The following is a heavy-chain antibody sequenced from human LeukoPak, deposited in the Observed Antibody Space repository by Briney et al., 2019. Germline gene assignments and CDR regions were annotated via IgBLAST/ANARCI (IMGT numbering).Heavy chain of an antibody. CDR3: ARGGSPRGFLGY. V-gene: IGHV3-23*01. Sequence: GGSLRLSCAASGFTFTSYAMSWVRQTPGKGLEWVSTISGSGGNTYYADSVKGRFTISRDNSKNTLYLQMNSLRVEDTAIYYCARGGSPRGFLGYWGQGTLVTVS. CDR1: GFTFTSYA. J-gene: IGHJ4*02. D-gene: IGHD2-15*01. CDR2: ISGSGGNT.